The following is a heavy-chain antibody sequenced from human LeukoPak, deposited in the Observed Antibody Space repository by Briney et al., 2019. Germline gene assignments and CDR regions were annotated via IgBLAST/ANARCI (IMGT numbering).Heavy chain of an antibody. CDR1: GFTFSSYS. Sequence: GGSLRLSCAASGFTFSSYSMNWVRQAPGKGLEWVSSISSSSSYIYYADSVKGRFTISRDNAKNSLYLQMNSLRAEDTAVYYCARRPGELVTAFDIWGQGTMVTVSS. D-gene: IGHD7-27*01. CDR2: ISSSSSYI. J-gene: IGHJ3*02. CDR3: ARRPGELVTAFDI. V-gene: IGHV3-21*01.